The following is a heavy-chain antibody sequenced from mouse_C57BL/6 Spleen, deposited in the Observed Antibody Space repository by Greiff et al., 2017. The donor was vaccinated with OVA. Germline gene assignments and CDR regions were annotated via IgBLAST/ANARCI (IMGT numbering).Heavy chain of an antibody. J-gene: IGHJ3*01. V-gene: IGHV1-15*01. CDR3: TRPTGSGFAY. D-gene: IGHD4-1*02. CDR2: IDPETGGT. CDR1: GYPFTDYE. Sequence: VQLQQSGAELVRPGASVTLSCKASGYPFTDYEMHWVKQTPVHGLEWIGAIDPETGGTAYNQKFKGKAILTADKSSSTAYMELRSLTSEDSAVYYCTRPTGSGFAYWGQGTLVTVSA.